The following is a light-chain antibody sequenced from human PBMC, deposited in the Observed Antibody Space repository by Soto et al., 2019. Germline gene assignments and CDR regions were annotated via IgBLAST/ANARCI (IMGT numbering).Light chain of an antibody. CDR2: GNS. Sequence: QSVLTQPPSVSGAPGQRVTISCTGSSSNIGAGYDVHWYQHLSGTAPKLLIYGNSNRTSGVPDRFSGSKSGTSASLAITGLQAEDEADYYCQSYDSSLSGWVFGGGTKLTVL. V-gene: IGLV1-40*01. CDR3: QSYDSSLSGWV. CDR1: SSNIGAGYD. J-gene: IGLJ3*02.